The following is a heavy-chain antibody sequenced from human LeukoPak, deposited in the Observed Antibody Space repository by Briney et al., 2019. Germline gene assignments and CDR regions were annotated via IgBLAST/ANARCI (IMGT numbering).Heavy chain of an antibody. CDR2: ISGSGGST. CDR3: AKDPRGYCSGGSCYFDC. CDR1: GFTFSSYA. D-gene: IGHD2-15*01. V-gene: IGHV3-23*01. J-gene: IGHJ4*02. Sequence: PGGSLSLSCAASGFTFSSYAMSWVRQAPGKGLEWVSAISGSGGSTYYADSVKRRITISRDNYKNMLYLQMNSLRAEYTAVYYGAKDPRGYCSGGSCYFDCWGQGTLVTVSS.